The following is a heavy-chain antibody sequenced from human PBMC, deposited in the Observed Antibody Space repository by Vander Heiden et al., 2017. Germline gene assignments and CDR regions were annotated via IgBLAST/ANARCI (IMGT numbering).Heavy chain of an antibody. CDR3: ARVGYGMDV. Sequence: EVQLVESGGGLVQPGGSLRLSCAASGFTFSSYDMHWVRQATGKGLEWVSAIGTAGDTDDPGSVKGRFTISRENAKNSLYLQMNSLRAGDTAVYDCARVGYGMDVWGQGTTVTVSS. CDR2: IGTAGDT. CDR1: GFTFSSYD. J-gene: IGHJ6*02. D-gene: IGHD6-13*01. V-gene: IGHV3-13*01.